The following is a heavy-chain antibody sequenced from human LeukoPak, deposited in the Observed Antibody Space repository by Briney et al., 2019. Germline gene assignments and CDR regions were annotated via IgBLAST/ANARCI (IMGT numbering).Heavy chain of an antibody. Sequence: SETLPLTCTVSGGSISSISYYWSWIRQPAGKGLEWIGRIYTSGSTNYNPSLKSRVTISVDTSKNQFSLRLSSVTAADTALYYCARAAVTTTYFDFWGQGTLVTVSS. J-gene: IGHJ4*02. CDR1: GGSISSISYY. CDR3: ARAAVTTTYFDF. D-gene: IGHD4-17*01. V-gene: IGHV4-61*02. CDR2: IYTSGST.